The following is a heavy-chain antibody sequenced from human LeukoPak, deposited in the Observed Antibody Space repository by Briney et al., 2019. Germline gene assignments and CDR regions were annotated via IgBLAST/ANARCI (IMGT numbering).Heavy chain of an antibody. CDR3: ARGFSGYYSFDY. CDR1: GDSVSINNAA. Sequence: SQSLTLPCAISGDSVSINNAACNWIRQSPSRGLEWLGRTYYRSKWYNDYAVSVKSRITINPDTSKNQFSLQLNSVTPEDTAVYYCARGFSGYYSFDYWGQGTLVTVSS. J-gene: IGHJ4*02. D-gene: IGHD3-22*01. CDR2: TYYRSKWYN. V-gene: IGHV6-1*01.